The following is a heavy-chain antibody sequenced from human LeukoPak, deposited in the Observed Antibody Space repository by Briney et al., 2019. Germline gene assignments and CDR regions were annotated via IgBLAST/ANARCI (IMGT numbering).Heavy chain of an antibody. CDR1: GFTFSSYW. D-gene: IGHD1-1*01. CDR3: ARDER. Sequence: GGSLRLSCAVSGFTFSSYWMSWVRQAPGKGLEWVANIKQDGSEKYYVDSVKGRVSIARDNAKNSLYLQMSSLRAEDTAVYYCARDERWGQGTLVTVSS. J-gene: IGHJ4*02. CDR2: IKQDGSEK. V-gene: IGHV3-7*04.